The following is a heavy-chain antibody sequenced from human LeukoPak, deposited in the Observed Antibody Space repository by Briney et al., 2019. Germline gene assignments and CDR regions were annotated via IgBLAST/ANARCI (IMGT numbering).Heavy chain of an antibody. J-gene: IGHJ6*02. Sequence: PSETLSLTCTVSGGSIISGGYFWSWIRQHPGKGLEWIGYISYSGNTYYNPSLKSRLTISVDTSKNQFSLKLSSVTAADTAVYYCARDPLAVAGRYYYGMDVWGQGTTVTVSS. CDR1: GGSIISGGYF. CDR2: ISYSGNT. CDR3: ARDPLAVAGRYYYGMDV. D-gene: IGHD6-19*01. V-gene: IGHV4-31*03.